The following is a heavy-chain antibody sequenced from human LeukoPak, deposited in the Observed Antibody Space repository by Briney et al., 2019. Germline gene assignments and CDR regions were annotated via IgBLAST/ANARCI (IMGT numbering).Heavy chain of an antibody. CDR2: ISSNGVST. V-gene: IGHV3-64*01. CDR3: AKDLGHGSYWGPDY. CDR1: GFTFSSYG. D-gene: IGHD1-26*01. Sequence: GGSLRLSCAASGFTFSSYGMHWVRQAPGKGLEYVSAISSNGVSTYYANSVGGRFTISRDNSRNTLYLQMGRLRAEDTAVYYCAKDLGHGSYWGPDYWGQGTLVTVSS. J-gene: IGHJ4*02.